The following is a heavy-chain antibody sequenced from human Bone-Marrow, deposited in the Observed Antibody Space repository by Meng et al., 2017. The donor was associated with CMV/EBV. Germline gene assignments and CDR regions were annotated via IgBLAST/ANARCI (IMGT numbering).Heavy chain of an antibody. CDR3: ATEPSTSLAVAATG. CDR1: GFTFSTYS. J-gene: IGHJ4*02. V-gene: IGHV3-21*01. Sequence: GFTFSTYSMTLVRQAPGKGLEWVSSISKNGNYIYYADSVKGRFTISRDNAKNSLHLQMNSLRAEDTAVYYCATEPSTSLAVAATGGGQGTLVTVSS. D-gene: IGHD6-19*01. CDR2: ISKNGNYI.